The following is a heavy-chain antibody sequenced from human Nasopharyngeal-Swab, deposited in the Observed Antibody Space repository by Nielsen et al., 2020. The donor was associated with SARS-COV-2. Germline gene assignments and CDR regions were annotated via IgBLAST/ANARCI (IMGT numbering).Heavy chain of an antibody. D-gene: IGHD3-3*01. Sequence: ASVKVSCKVSGYTLTELSMHWVRQAPGKGLEGMGGFDPEDGETIYAQKFQGRVTMTEDTSTDTAYMELSSLRSEDTAVYYCATLAYDFWSGQTLLRGWFDPWGQGTLVTVSS. CDR2: FDPEDGET. CDR3: ATLAYDFWSGQTLLRGWFDP. CDR1: GYTLTELS. J-gene: IGHJ5*02. V-gene: IGHV1-24*01.